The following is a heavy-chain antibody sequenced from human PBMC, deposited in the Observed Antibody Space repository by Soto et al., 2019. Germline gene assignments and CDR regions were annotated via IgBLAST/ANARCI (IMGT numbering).Heavy chain of an antibody. CDR3: AKGFQGVISNWFDV. Sequence: GGSLRLSCAASGFTFNNYAMIWVRQAPGKGLEWVSSITDSGISSFYADSVKGRFTISRDPSKNTLFLQMNTLGAEDTAVYYCAKGFQGVISNWFDVWGQGTLVTVSS. V-gene: IGHV3-23*01. CDR2: ITDSGISS. J-gene: IGHJ5*02. D-gene: IGHD3-10*01. CDR1: GFTFNNYA.